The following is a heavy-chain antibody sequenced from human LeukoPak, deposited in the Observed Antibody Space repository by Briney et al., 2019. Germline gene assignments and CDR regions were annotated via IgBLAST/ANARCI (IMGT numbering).Heavy chain of an antibody. D-gene: IGHD6-19*01. V-gene: IGHV4-39*07. CDR1: GGSMSSSSHY. CDR2: LYYSGST. Sequence: SETLSLTCSVSGGSMSSSSHYWGWVRQPPGKELQRIGSLYYSGSTNYNPSLKSRVTISVDTSKNQFSLKLSSVTAADTAVYYCARGGWLDPLLFDYWGQGTLVTVSS. J-gene: IGHJ4*02. CDR3: ARGGWLDPLLFDY.